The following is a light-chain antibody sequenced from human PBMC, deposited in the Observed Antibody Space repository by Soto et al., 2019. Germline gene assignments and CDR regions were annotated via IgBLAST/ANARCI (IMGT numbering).Light chain of an antibody. V-gene: IGKV3-20*01. CDR1: QSVSSSF. J-gene: IGKJ4*01. Sequence: IGMTQSPGTLSLSPGERATLSCRASQSVSSSFLDWSQQKPGQAPRLLISRASSRATGIPDRFSGSGSGTDFTLTINRLEPEDFAVYYCQQYGSSPLTFGGGTKVEIK. CDR2: RAS. CDR3: QQYGSSPLT.